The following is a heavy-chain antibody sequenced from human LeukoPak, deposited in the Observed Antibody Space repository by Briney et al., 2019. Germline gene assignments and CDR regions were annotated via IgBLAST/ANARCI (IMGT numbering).Heavy chain of an antibody. V-gene: IGHV3-23*01. Sequence: GGSLRLSCVASGFTFRSYAMTWVRQAPGKGLEWVSAISGGGDSIYYIDSVKGRFTISRDNSKNTLYLQMNSLRAEDTAVYYCVKDRFGGVSCDSWGQGTLVTVSS. J-gene: IGHJ4*02. D-gene: IGHD2-21*01. CDR3: VKDRFGGVSCDS. CDR1: GFTFRSYA. CDR2: ISGGGDSI.